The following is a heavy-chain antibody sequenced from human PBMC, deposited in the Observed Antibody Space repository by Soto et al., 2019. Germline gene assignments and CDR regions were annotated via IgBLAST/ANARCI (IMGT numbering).Heavy chain of an antibody. J-gene: IGHJ4*02. Sequence: SETLSLTCTVSGDSISSSSYYWAWIRQPPGKGLEWIGNIFYSGITYYNPSLRSRVTMSVDTSKNQFSLKLRSVIAADTAMYYCARRKYSGTFWSLDYWGQGTLVTVS. D-gene: IGHD1-26*01. CDR1: GDSISSSSYY. CDR3: ARRKYSGTFWSLDY. CDR2: IFYSGIT. V-gene: IGHV4-39*01.